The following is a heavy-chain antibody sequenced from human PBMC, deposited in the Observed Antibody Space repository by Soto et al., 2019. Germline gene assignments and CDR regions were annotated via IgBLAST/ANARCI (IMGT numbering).Heavy chain of an antibody. CDR1: GFTFSSYV. CDR3: ARDYGDYVFGGYYYYGLDV. J-gene: IGHJ6*02. D-gene: IGHD4-17*01. V-gene: IGHV3-33*01. CDR2: IWNDGNSE. Sequence: QVQLVESGGGVVLPGKSLRLSCAASGFTFSSYVMHWVRQAPGKGLAWVAVIWNDGNSEYYADSVKGRFTISRDNSKNTLSLQMNSLRAEDTAVYYCARDYGDYVFGGYYYYGLDVWGQGTTVTVSS.